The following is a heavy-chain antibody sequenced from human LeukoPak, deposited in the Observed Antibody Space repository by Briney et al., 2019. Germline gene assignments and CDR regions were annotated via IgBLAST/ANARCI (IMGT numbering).Heavy chain of an antibody. CDR1: GFTFSSYA. CDR2: ISGSGGST. D-gene: IGHD4-11*01. V-gene: IGHV3-23*01. J-gene: IGHJ4*02. CDR3: AKDLRLPLSGAYYFDY. Sequence: PAGGSLRLSCAASGFTFSSYAMSWVRQAPGKGLEWVSAISGSGGSTYYADSVKGRFTISRDNSKNTLYLQMNSLRAEDTAVYYCAKDLRLPLSGAYYFDYWGQGTLVTVSS.